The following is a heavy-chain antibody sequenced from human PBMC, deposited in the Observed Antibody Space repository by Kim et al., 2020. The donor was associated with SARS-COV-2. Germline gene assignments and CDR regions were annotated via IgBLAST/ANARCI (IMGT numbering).Heavy chain of an antibody. CDR1: GFTVSSNY. CDR2: IYSGGST. V-gene: IGHV3-66*01. CDR3: AVLVDTAMADAFDI. Sequence: GGSLRLSCAASGFTVSSNYMSWVRQAPGKGLEWVSVIYSGGSTYYADSVKGRFTISRDNSKNTLYLQMNSLRAEDTAVYYCAVLVDTAMADAFDIWGQGTMVTVSS. J-gene: IGHJ3*02. D-gene: IGHD5-18*01.